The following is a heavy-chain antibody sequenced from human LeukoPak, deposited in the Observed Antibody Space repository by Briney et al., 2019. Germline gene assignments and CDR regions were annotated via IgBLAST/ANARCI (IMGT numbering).Heavy chain of an antibody. Sequence: SETLSLTCTVSGGSINNYYWSWVRQPPGAGLEWLAYIYYTGSTNYNPSLKTRLTISVDTSKNQFSLKVRSVTAADTAVYYCARQWDYWGQGTLVTVSS. CDR1: GGSINNYY. CDR3: ARQWDY. J-gene: IGHJ4*02. V-gene: IGHV4-59*08. CDR2: IYYTGST.